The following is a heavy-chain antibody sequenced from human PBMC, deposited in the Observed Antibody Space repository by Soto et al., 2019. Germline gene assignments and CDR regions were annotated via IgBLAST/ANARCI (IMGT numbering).Heavy chain of an antibody. CDR2: IYYSGST. CDR1: GGSISSYY. Sequence: SETLSLTCTVSGGSISSYYWSWIRQPPGKGLERIGYIYYSGSTNYNPSLKSRITISVDTSKNQFSLKLSSVTAADTAVYYCARAIYDYVWGSPATHDAFDIWGQGTMVTVS. J-gene: IGHJ3*02. D-gene: IGHD3-16*01. V-gene: IGHV4-59*01. CDR3: ARAIYDYVWGSPATHDAFDI.